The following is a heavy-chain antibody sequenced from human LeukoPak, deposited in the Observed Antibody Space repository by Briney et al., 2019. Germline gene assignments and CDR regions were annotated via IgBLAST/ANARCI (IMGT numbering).Heavy chain of an antibody. J-gene: IGHJ3*02. CDR1: GYTFTSYD. V-gene: IGHV1-18*01. D-gene: IGHD1-26*01. CDR3: ARDKGELLAHDAFDI. CDR2: ISAYNGNT. Sequence: GASVKVSCKASGYTFTSYDINWVRQATGQGLEWMGWISAYNGNTNYAQKLQGRVTMTTDTSTSTAYMELSSLRSEDTAVYYCARDKGELLAHDAFDIWGQGTMVTVSS.